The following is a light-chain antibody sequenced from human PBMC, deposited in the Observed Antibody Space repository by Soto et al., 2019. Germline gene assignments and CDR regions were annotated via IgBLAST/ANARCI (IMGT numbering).Light chain of an antibody. CDR2: EVS. CDR1: SSDVGGYNY. V-gene: IGLV2-14*01. Sequence: QSALTLPASVSGSPGQSITISCTGTSSDVGGYNYVSWYQQHPGKAPKLMIYEVSNRPSGVSNRFSGSKSGNTASLTISGLQAEEEADYYCSSYTSSSTRVFGTGTKVTVL. J-gene: IGLJ1*01. CDR3: SSYTSSSTRV.